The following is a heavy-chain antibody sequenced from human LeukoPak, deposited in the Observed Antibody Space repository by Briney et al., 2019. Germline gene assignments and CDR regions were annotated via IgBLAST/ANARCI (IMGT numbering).Heavy chain of an antibody. D-gene: IGHD3-3*01. CDR1: GGSISNYY. J-gene: IGHJ6*03. CDR3: ARAGGGYYDFWSGYFLSHYYYYMDV. V-gene: IGHV4-59*01. CDR2: IYYSGST. Sequence: SETLSLTCTVSGGSISNYYWSWIRQPPGKGLEWIGYIYYSGSTNYNPSLKSRVTISVDTSKNQFSLKLSSVTAADTAVYYCARAGGGYYDFWSGYFLSHYYYYMDVWGKGTTVTVSS.